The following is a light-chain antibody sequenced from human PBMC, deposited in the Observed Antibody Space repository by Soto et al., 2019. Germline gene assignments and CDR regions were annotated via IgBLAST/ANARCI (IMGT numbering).Light chain of an antibody. CDR1: SSDVGGSKY. V-gene: IGLV2-8*01. Sequence: QSVLTQPSSASGSPGQSVSISCSVGSSDVGGSKYVSWYQVKPGKAPKLIIYEVNRRPEGAPYRFSGSKSGNTASLTVSGLQAEDEGDYYCFSYADSNNFVFGSGTKVTVL. CDR2: EVN. CDR3: FSYADSNNFV. J-gene: IGLJ1*01.